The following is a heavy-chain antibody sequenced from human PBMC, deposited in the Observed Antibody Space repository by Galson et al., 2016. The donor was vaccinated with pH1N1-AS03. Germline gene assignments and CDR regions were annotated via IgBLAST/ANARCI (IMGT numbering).Heavy chain of an antibody. CDR1: GYTFTSYY. D-gene: IGHD1-26*01. CDR3: LGERLQGARVFDL. CDR2: INPSDGGK. V-gene: IGHV1-46*01. Sequence: SVKVSCKASGYTFTSYYIHWVRQAPGQGLEWMGMINPSDGGKTYAQRFEDRLTMTRDTSTTTVYLEVRSLYSGDSAVYFCLGERLQGARVFDLWGQGTMVIVSS. J-gene: IGHJ3*01.